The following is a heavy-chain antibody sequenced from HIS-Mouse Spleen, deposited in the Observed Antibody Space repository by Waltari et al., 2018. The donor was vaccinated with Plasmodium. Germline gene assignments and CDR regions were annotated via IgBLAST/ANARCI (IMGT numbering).Heavy chain of an antibody. J-gene: IGHJ4*02. D-gene: IGHD1-7*01. CDR2: IYYSGST. V-gene: IGHV4-39*07. Sequence: QLQLQESGPGLVTPSATLSLTCTVSGGSISSSSYYWGWLRQPPGKGLEWIGSIYYSGSTYYNPSLKSRVTISVDTSKNQFSLKLSSVTAADTAVYYCARDRITGTSYFDYWGQGTLVTVSS. CDR1: GGSISSSSYY. CDR3: ARDRITGTSYFDY.